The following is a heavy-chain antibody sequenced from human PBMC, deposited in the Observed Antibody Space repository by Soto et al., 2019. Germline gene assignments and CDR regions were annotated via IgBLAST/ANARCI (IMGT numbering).Heavy chain of an antibody. CDR3: ATRGGSYYVEYFQH. J-gene: IGHJ1*01. CDR2: IIPIFGTA. V-gene: IGHV1-69*01. D-gene: IGHD1-26*01. CDR1: GGTFSSYA. Sequence: QVQLVQSGAEVKKPGSSVKVSCKASGGTFSSYAISWVRQAPGQGLEWMGGIIPIFGTANYAQKFQGRVTITADESTSTAYMELSSLISEDTAVYYCATRGGSYYVEYFQHWGQGTLVTVSS.